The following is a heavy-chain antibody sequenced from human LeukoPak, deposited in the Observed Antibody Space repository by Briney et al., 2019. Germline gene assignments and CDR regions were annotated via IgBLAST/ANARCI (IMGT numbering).Heavy chain of an antibody. CDR2: ISSGGDTI. CDR1: GFTFSSYE. J-gene: IGHJ4*02. V-gene: IGHV3-48*03. CDR3: ARARLAVSGNYFEN. D-gene: IGHD6-19*01. Sequence: GGSLRLSCAASGFTFSSYEMNWVRQAPGKGLEWVSYISSGGDTIHYADSVKGRFTISRDNAKNSLYLQMNSLRVEDTAVYHCARARLAVSGNYFENWGQGTLVTVSS.